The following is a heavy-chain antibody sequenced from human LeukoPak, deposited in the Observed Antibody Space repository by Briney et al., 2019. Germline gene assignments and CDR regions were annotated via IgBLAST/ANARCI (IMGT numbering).Heavy chain of an antibody. Sequence: GGSLRLSCAASGFTFSSYAMSWVCQAPGKGLEWVSAISGSGGSTYYADSVKGRFTISRDNSENTLYLQMNSLRAEDTALYYCARDPRRSSQTGYFDYWGQGTLVTVSS. CDR2: ISGSGGST. CDR3: ARDPRRSSQTGYFDY. D-gene: IGHD6-13*01. V-gene: IGHV3-23*01. J-gene: IGHJ4*02. CDR1: GFTFSSYA.